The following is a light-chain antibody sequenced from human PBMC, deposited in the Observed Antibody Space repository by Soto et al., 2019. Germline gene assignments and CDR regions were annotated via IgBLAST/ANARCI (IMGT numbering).Light chain of an antibody. V-gene: IGLV2-14*01. J-gene: IGLJ1*01. CDR1: SSDFGGYNY. Sequence: QSVLTHPASVSGSPGQSITISCTGTSSDFGGYNYVSWYQQHPGKAPKLMIYDVSNRPSGVSNRFSGSKSGNTASLTISGLQAEDEADYYCSSYTSSSTLEVFGPGTKVTFL. CDR3: SSYTSSSTLEV. CDR2: DVS.